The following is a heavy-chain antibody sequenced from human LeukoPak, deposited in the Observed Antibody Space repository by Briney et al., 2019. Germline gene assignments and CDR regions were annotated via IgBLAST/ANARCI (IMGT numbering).Heavy chain of an antibody. D-gene: IGHD3-16*02. CDR2: INPSGGST. CDR3: ARDWGVRVIGAGEGNGDY. V-gene: IGHV1-46*01. J-gene: IGHJ4*02. Sequence: ASVKVSCKASGYTFTSYYMHWVRQAPGQGLEWMGIINPSGGSTSYAQKFQGRVTMTRDTSTSIVYMELSSLRSEDTAVYYCARDWGVRVIGAGEGNGDYWGQGTLVTVSS. CDR1: GYTFTSYY.